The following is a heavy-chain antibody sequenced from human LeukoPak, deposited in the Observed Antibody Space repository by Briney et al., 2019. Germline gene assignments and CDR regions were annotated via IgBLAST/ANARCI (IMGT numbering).Heavy chain of an antibody. CDR3: ARYGYRSSAFDY. D-gene: IGHD6-13*01. V-gene: IGHV4-4*07. CDR2: LYSSGST. J-gene: IGHJ4*02. Sequence: KPSETLSLTCTVSGGSISSYYWSWIRQPAGKGLEWIGRLYSSGSTNYNPSLKSRVSMSVDTSKNQFSLKLSSVTVADTAVYFCARYGYRSSAFDYWGQGTLVTVSS. CDR1: GGSISSYY.